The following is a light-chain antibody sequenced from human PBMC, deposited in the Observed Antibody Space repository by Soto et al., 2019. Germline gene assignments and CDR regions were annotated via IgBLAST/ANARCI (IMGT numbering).Light chain of an antibody. CDR1: QGISSY. V-gene: IGKV1-39*01. CDR3: QQSYSTPKT. J-gene: IGKJ1*01. CDR2: AAS. Sequence: DIQMTQSPSSLSASVGDRVTITCRASQGISSYLNWYQQKPGKAPNLLIYAASSLQSGVPSRFSGSGSGTDFTLTISSLQPEDFATYYCQQSYSTPKTFGQGTKVEIK.